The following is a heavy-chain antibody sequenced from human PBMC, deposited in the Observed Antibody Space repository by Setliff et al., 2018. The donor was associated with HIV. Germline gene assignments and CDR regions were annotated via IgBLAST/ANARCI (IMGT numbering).Heavy chain of an antibody. CDR2: IKSKTDGGTT. Sequence: GGSLRLSCAASGFTFSNAWMSWVRQAPGKGLEWVGRIKSKTDGGTTDYAAPVKGRFTISKDDSKNTRYLQMNSLKTEDTAVYYCTRSNWGSTPDFDYWGQGTMVTVSS. V-gene: IGHV3-15*01. CDR3: TRSNWGSTPDFDY. CDR1: GFTFSNAW. J-gene: IGHJ4*02. D-gene: IGHD7-27*01.